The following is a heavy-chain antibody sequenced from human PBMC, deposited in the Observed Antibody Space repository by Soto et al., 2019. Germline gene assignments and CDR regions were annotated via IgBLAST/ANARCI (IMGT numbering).Heavy chain of an antibody. V-gene: IGHV4-59*08. CDR2: IYYSGST. CDR1: GGSISSYY. J-gene: IGHJ4*02. Sequence: QVQLQESGPGLVKPSETLSLTCTVSGGSISSYYWSWIRQPPGKGLEWIGYIYYSGSTNYNPSLKSRVTISVDTSKNQFSLKLSSVTAADTAVYYCTRHDYGDYVFDYWGQGTLVTVSS. CDR3: TRHDYGDYVFDY. D-gene: IGHD4-17*01.